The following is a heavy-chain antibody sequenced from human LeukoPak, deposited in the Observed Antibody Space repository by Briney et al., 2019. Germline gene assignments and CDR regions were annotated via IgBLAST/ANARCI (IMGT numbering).Heavy chain of an antibody. D-gene: IGHD1-14*01. Sequence: SETLSLTCTVSGGSISSYYWSWIRQPAGKGLEWIGRIYTSGSTNYNPSLKSRVTLSVDTSKNQFSLKLTSVTAADTAVYYCARDKDFETPAEPETGWTSDAFDFWGQGTVVTVSS. V-gene: IGHV4-4*07. CDR1: GGSISSYY. CDR3: ARDKDFETPAEPETGWTSDAFDF. J-gene: IGHJ3*01. CDR2: IYTSGST.